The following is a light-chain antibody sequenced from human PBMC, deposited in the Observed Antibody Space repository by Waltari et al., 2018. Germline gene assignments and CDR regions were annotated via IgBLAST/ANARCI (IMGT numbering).Light chain of an antibody. CDR3: VLYMGSGASV. CDR1: SGSVSTSYY. V-gene: IGLV8-61*01. J-gene: IGLJ3*02. CDR2: NTN. Sequence: QTVVTQEPSFSVSPGGTVTLTCALSSGSVSTSYYSSWYQQTPGQAPRTLIYNTNTRSSGVPERFSGSILGNKAALTITGAQAEDESDYYCVLYMGSGASVFGGGTKLTVL.